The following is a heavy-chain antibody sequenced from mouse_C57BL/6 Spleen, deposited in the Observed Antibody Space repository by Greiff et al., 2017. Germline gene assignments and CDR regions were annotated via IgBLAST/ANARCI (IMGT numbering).Heavy chain of an antibody. CDR3: ARERYSNSYAMDY. Sequence: QVQLQQPGAELVKPGASVKLSCKASGYTFTSYWMHWVKQRPGQGLEWIGMINPNSGSTNYNEKFKSKATLTVDKSSSTAYMQLSSLTSEDSAVYYCARERYSNSYAMDYWGQGTSVTVSS. V-gene: IGHV1-64*01. J-gene: IGHJ4*01. CDR2: INPNSGST. D-gene: IGHD2-5*01. CDR1: GYTFTSYW.